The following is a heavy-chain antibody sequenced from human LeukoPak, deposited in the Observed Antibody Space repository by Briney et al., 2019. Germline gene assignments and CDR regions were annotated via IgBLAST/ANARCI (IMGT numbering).Heavy chain of an antibody. CDR3: ARGGYCSGGSCPGHWYFDL. CDR1: GGSISSGGYY. Sequence: SQTLSLTCTVSGGSISSGGYYWSWIRQHPGKGLEWIGYIYYSGSTYYNPSLKSRVTISVDTSKNQFSLKLSSVTAAVTAVYYCARGGYCSGGSCPGHWYFDLWGRGTLVTVSS. CDR2: IYYSGST. V-gene: IGHV4-31*03. J-gene: IGHJ2*01. D-gene: IGHD2-15*01.